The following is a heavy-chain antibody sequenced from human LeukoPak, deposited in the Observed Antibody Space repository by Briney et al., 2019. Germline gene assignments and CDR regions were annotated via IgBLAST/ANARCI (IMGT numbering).Heavy chain of an antibody. CDR2: IQYRGST. CDR3: ARHFCGATCYSEYNWFDP. CDR1: GGSISSSY. J-gene: IGHJ5*02. V-gene: IGHV4-59*08. D-gene: IGHD2-15*01. Sequence: SETLSLTCTVSGGSISSSYWSWIRQPPGKGLEWIGYIQYRGSTNHNPSLKSRVTMSVDTSKNQFSLKLSSVTAADTAVYYCARHFCGATCYSEYNWFDPWGQGTLVTVSS.